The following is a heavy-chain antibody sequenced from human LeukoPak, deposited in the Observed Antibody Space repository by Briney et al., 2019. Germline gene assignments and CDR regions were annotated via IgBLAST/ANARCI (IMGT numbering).Heavy chain of an antibody. CDR3: ASVTYYYDSSGYYLDY. CDR1: GGSISSSSYY. D-gene: IGHD3-22*01. CDR2: IYYSGST. J-gene: IGHJ4*02. V-gene: IGHV4-39*01. Sequence: SETLSLTCTVSGGSISSSSYYWGWIRQPPGKGLEWIVSIYYSGSTYYNPSLKSRVTISVDTSKNQFSLKLSSVTAADTAVYYCASVTYYYDSSGYYLDYWGQGTLVTVSS.